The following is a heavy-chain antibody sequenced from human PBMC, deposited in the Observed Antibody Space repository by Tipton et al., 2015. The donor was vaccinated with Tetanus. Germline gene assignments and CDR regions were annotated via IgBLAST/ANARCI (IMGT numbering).Heavy chain of an antibody. CDR1: GFTFSSYW. Sequence: GSLRLSCAASGFTFSSYWMSWVRQAPGKGLEWVANIKHDETEKYYVDSVRGRFNISRDNAKRSLYLQMDSLRAEDTAVYYCARERGSSVWGFWGQGTLVSVSS. J-gene: IGHJ4*02. CDR2: IKHDETEK. CDR3: ARERGSSVWGF. V-gene: IGHV3-7*01. D-gene: IGHD6-19*01.